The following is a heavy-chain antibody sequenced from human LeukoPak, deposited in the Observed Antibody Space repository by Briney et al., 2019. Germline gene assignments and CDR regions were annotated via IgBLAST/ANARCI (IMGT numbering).Heavy chain of an antibody. D-gene: IGHD1/OR15-1a*01. CDR3: ARLKYGTKCFQH. CDR1: GYSISSGYY. J-gene: IGHJ1*01. CDR2: IYHSGST. Sequence: SETLSLTRTVSGYSISSGYYWGWIRQPPGKGLEWIGSIYHSGSTYYNPSLKSRVTISVDTSKNQFSLKLSSVTAADTAVYYCARLKYGTKCFQHWGQGTLVTVSS. V-gene: IGHV4-38-2*02.